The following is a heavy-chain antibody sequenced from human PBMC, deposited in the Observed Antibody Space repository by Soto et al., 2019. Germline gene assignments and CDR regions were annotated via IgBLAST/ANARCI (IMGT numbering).Heavy chain of an antibody. CDR3: IYRRASWDYHGLDV. J-gene: IGHJ6*02. V-gene: IGHV2-5*01. Sequence: QFTLKESGPTVVKPTETLTLTCTFSGFSLTTGGVGVGWIRQPPGRSLEWLAVSYWNDDRRRSPSLEHRLTITKDTSKNQVVLTMTNMDPVDTATYYCIYRRASWDYHGLDVWGQGIPVTVSS. CDR1: GFSLTTGGVG. D-gene: IGHD3-3*02. CDR2: SYWNDDR.